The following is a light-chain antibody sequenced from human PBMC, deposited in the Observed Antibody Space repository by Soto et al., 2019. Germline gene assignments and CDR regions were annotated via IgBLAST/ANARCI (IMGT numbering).Light chain of an antibody. V-gene: IGLV2-14*03. CDR1: SSDVGGYNY. CDR2: DVS. J-gene: IGLJ2*01. CDR3: SSYTSGSTLV. Sequence: QSALTQPASVSGSPGQSITISCTGTSSDVGGYNYVSWYQHHPGKAPKLTIYDVSNRPSGVSNRFSGSKSGDTASLTISGLQADDEADYYCSSYTSGSTLVFGGGTKLTVL.